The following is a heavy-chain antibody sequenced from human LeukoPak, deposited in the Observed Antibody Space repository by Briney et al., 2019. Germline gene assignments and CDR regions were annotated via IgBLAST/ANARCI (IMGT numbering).Heavy chain of an antibody. V-gene: IGHV1-69*05. CDR1: GGTFSNYA. CDR2: IIPIFGTA. J-gene: IGHJ5*02. D-gene: IGHD3-3*01. CDR3: ARVSGYLENWFDP. Sequence: ASVKVSCKASGGTFSNYAISWVRQAPGQGLEWMGGIIPIFGTANYAQKFQGRVTITTDESTSTAYMELSSLRSEDTAVYYCARVSGYLENWFDPWGQGTLVTVSS.